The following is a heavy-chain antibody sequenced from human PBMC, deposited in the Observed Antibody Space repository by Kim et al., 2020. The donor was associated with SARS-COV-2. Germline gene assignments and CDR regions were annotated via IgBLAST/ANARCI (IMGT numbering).Heavy chain of an antibody. V-gene: IGHV3-74*01. CDR3: RRARRSDTFDI. CDR1: GFTFNSYS. Sequence: GGSLRLSCAASGFTFNSYSMHWVRQVPGEGLVWVSHITSDGSTTTYEHSVKGRFTVYRVNAENTLYMQMNSLRAEETAVYYCRRARRSDTFDIWGQGTMVTVSS. CDR2: ITSDGSTT. J-gene: IGHJ3*02.